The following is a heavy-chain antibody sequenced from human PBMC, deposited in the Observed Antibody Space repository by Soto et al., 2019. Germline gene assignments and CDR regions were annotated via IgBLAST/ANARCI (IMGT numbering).Heavy chain of an antibody. J-gene: IGHJ6*03. D-gene: IGHD1-1*01. CDR3: AKALGNPYCYYYMDV. Sequence: EVQLLESGGGLVQPGGSLRLSCAASGFNCNIYAMTWVRQAPGKGLEWVSTISPGGDSTYFADSVKGRVTISRDNSKNTLSLQMNSLRAEDTATYFCAKALGNPYCYYYMDVWGTGTTVTVSS. V-gene: IGHV3-23*01. CDR1: GFNCNIYA. CDR2: ISPGGDST.